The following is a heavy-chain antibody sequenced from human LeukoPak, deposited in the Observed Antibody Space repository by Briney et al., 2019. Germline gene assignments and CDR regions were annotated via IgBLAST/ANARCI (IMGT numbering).Heavy chain of an antibody. Sequence: GGSLRLSCAASGFTFSTYAMHWVRQAPGKGLEWVAVISYDGSHEYYADSVKGRFTISRDNSKTTVYLQMNSLRAEDTAVYYCARDGVSSMMYFYYYYMDVWGKGTTVTVSS. CDR3: ARDGVSSMMYFYYYYMDV. V-gene: IGHV3-30*04. D-gene: IGHD2/OR15-2a*01. CDR2: ISYDGSHE. J-gene: IGHJ6*03. CDR1: GFTFSTYA.